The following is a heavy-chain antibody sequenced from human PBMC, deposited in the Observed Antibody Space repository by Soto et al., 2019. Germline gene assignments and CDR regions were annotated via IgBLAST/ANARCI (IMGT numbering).Heavy chain of an antibody. V-gene: IGHV1-69*01. CDR1: RGTFSSYA. D-gene: IGHD6-13*01. J-gene: IGHJ6*02. CDR3: ARSIAAAGMTDYYYYGMDV. Sequence: QVQLVQSGAEVKKPGSSVKVSCKASRGTFSSYAISWVRQAPGQGLEWMGGIIPIFGTANYAQKFQGRVTITADESTSTAYMELSSLRSEDTAVYYCARSIAAAGMTDYYYYGMDVWGQGTTVTVSS. CDR2: IIPIFGTA.